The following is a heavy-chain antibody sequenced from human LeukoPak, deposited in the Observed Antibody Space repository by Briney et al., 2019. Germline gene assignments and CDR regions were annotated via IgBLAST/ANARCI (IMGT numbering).Heavy chain of an antibody. CDR3: ARRGYSSGWYLDV. J-gene: IGHJ6*02. Sequence: GGSLRLSCAASGFTVSSNYMSWVRQAPGKGLEWVSVIYSGGSTYYADSVKGRFTISRDNSKNTLYLQMNSLRAEDTAVYYCARRGYSSGWYLDVWGQGTTVTVSS. V-gene: IGHV3-53*01. D-gene: IGHD6-19*01. CDR2: IYSGGST. CDR1: GFTVSSNY.